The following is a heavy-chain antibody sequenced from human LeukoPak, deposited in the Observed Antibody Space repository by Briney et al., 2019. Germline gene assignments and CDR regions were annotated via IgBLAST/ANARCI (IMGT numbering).Heavy chain of an antibody. D-gene: IGHD3-10*01. Sequence: PSETLSLTCAVYGGSFSGYYWSWIRQPPGKGLEWIGEINHSGSTNYNPSLKSRVTISVDTSKNQFSLTLSSVTAADTAVYYCARVYYVSGSYSPTGIDYWGQGTLVTVSS. CDR2: INHSGST. CDR1: GGSFSGYY. V-gene: IGHV4-34*01. CDR3: ARVYYVSGSYSPTGIDY. J-gene: IGHJ4*02.